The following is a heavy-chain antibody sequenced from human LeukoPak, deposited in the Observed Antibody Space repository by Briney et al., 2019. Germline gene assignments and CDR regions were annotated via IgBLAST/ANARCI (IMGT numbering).Heavy chain of an antibody. CDR2: IYESGQTT. CDR1: VFTSSSHG. Sequence: GGSLRLSRVVSVFTSSSHGMSWVRQAPEKGLEWISGIYESGQTTHYADSVKGRFSISRDNSKNTLYLQMDSLRGEDTAIYYCAKDYRIGYSDHFDYWGQGALVTVSS. J-gene: IGHJ4*02. V-gene: IGHV3-23*01. CDR3: AKDYRIGYSDHFDY. D-gene: IGHD2-21*01.